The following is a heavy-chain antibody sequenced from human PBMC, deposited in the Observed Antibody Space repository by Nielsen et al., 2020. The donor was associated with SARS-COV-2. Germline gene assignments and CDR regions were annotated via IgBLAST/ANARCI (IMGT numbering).Heavy chain of an antibody. D-gene: IGHD3-16*02. CDR1: GYTFTSYG. J-gene: IGHJ6*02. Sequence: ASVKVSCKASGYTFTSYGISWVRQATGQGLEWMGWMNPNSGNTGYAQKFQGRVTMTRNTSISTAYMELSSLRSEDTAVYYCARGELSYYYYGMDVWGQGTTVTVSS. CDR3: ARGELSYYYYGMDV. CDR2: MNPNSGNT. V-gene: IGHV1-8*02.